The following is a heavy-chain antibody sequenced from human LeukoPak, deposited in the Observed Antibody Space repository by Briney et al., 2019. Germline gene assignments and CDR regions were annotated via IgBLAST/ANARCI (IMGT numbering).Heavy chain of an antibody. J-gene: IGHJ6*02. CDR2: ISSNGGST. V-gene: IGHV3-64*01. CDR3: ARYDARYGMDV. Sequence: GGSLRLSCAASGFTFSSYAMHWVRQAPGKGLEYVSAISSNGGSTDYANSVKGRFSISRDNSKNTLYLQMNSLRAEDTAVYYCARYDARYGMDVWGQGTTVTVSS. D-gene: IGHD1-1*01. CDR1: GFTFSSYA.